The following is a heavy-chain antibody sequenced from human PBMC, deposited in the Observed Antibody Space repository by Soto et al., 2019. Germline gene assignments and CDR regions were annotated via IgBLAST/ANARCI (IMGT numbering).Heavy chain of an antibody. V-gene: IGHV3-48*03. J-gene: IGHJ4*02. CDR3: ARATLVGVTDY. D-gene: IGHD1-26*01. CDR1: GFTFSSYE. CDR2: ISSSGSTI. Sequence: GSLRLSCAASGFTFSSYEMNWVRQAPGKGLEWVSYISSSGSTIYYADSVKGRFTISRDNAKNSLYLQMNSLRAEDTAVYYCARATLVGVTDYWGQGTLVTVSS.